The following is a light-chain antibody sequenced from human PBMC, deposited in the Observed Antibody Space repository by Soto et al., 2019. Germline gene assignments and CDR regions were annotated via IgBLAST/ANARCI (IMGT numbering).Light chain of an antibody. J-gene: IGKJ1*01. CDR3: QQYNNWPPKT. Sequence: EIVMTQSPVTLSVSPGERATLSCRASQSVSSNLAWYQQKPGQAPRLLIYGASTRANGIPARFSGSGSGTAFTPLISSLLSEDFAAYYCQQYNNWPPKTFGQGTKVEIK. CDR2: GAS. V-gene: IGKV3-15*01. CDR1: QSVSSN.